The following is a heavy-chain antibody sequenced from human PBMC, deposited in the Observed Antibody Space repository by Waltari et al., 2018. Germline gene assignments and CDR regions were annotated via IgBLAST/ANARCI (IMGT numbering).Heavy chain of an antibody. D-gene: IGHD3-22*01. Sequence: EVHLVESGGGLVEPGGSLRLSCAASGFTFTAPGMRWVRQAPGKGLECVGRIKSKADGETTDYVAPVKGRFSISRDDSENTLYLQMNSLKTEDTAVYYCTTDYPPYDRRGYWGQGTLVTVSS. CDR1: GFTFTAPG. V-gene: IGHV3-15*01. J-gene: IGHJ4*02. CDR2: IKSKADGETT. CDR3: TTDYPPYDRRGY.